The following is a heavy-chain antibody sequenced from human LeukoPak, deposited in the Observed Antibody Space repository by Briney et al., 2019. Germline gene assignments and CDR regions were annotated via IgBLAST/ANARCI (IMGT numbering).Heavy chain of an antibody. J-gene: IGHJ4*02. V-gene: IGHV1-18*01. Sequence: GASVKVSCKASGYTFTSYGISWVRQAPGQGLEWMGWISAYNGNTNYAQKLQGRVTMTTDTSTSTAYMELRGLRSDDTAVYYCAREGGHIVATIPFDYWGQGTLVTVSS. CDR3: AREGGHIVATIPFDY. D-gene: IGHD5-12*01. CDR2: ISAYNGNT. CDR1: GYTFTSYG.